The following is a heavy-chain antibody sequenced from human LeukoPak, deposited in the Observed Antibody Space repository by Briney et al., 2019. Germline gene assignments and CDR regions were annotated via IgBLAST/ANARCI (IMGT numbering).Heavy chain of an antibody. J-gene: IGHJ6*03. CDR3: ARAGALDILGRAAPYYYYMDV. CDR1: GFTFSSYS. Sequence: PGGSLRLSCAASGFTFSSYSMNWVRQAPGKGLEWVSYISSSSSTVYYADSVEGRFTISRDNAKNSLYLQMNSLRAEETAVYYCARAGALDILGRAAPYYYYMDVWGKGTTVTVSS. V-gene: IGHV3-48*01. D-gene: IGHD3-9*01. CDR2: ISSSSSTV.